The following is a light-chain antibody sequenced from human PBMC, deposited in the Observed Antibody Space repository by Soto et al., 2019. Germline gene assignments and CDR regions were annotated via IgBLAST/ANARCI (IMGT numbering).Light chain of an antibody. CDR3: QRYNDWPYT. CDR1: QSVGSN. Sequence: EIVMTQSPATLSVSPGERATLSCRAAQSVGSNLAWYQQKPGQAPRLLIYGASTRATGIPVRFSGSGSGTEFTLTISSLQSEDFVVYYCQRYNDWPYTFGQGTKLEIK. J-gene: IGKJ2*01. V-gene: IGKV3-15*01. CDR2: GAS.